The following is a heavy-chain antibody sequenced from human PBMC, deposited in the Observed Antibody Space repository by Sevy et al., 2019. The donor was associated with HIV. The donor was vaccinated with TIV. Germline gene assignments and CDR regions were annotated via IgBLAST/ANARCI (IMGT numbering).Heavy chain of an antibody. Sequence: GGSLRLSCAASGFTFSSYAMSWVRQAPGKGLEWISAISGSGGSTYYADSVKGRFTISRDNSKNTLYLQMNSLRAEDTAVYYCAKNLKPRGGYYHDSSGYWGGFDYWGQGTLVTVSS. J-gene: IGHJ4*02. D-gene: IGHD3-22*01. CDR2: ISGSGGST. CDR1: GFTFSSYA. CDR3: AKNLKPRGGYYHDSSGYWGGFDY. V-gene: IGHV3-23*01.